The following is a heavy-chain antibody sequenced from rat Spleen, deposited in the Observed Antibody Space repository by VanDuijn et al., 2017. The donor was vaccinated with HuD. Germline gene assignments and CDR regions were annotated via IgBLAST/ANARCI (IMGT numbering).Heavy chain of an antibody. J-gene: IGHJ2*01. CDR2: ISYDGSST. CDR1: GFTFSDYN. CDR3: ARGGYNYGWFAY. V-gene: IGHV5-7*01. D-gene: IGHD1-9*01. Sequence: EVQLVESGGGLVQPGRSLKLSCAASGFTFSDYNMAWVRQAPKKGLEWVATISYDGSSTYYRDSVKGRFTISRDNAKNTLYLQMDSLRSEDTATYYCARGGYNYGWFAYWGQGVMVTVSS.